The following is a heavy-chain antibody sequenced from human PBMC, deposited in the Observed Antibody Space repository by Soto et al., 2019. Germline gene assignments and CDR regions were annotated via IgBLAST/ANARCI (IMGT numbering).Heavy chain of an antibody. D-gene: IGHD2-2*01. CDR1: GGSVSSGSYY. V-gene: IGHV4-61*03. CDR2: VYYTGGT. J-gene: IGHJ4*02. Sequence: VQLQESGPGLVKPSETLSLTCKVSGGSVSSGSYYWSWIRQSPGKGLEWIGYVYYTGGTKYNPSLQSRVTISADTSRNHFSLKLTSVTAADTAVYYCARLEVGLDYWGQGILVTVSS. CDR3: ARLEVGLDY.